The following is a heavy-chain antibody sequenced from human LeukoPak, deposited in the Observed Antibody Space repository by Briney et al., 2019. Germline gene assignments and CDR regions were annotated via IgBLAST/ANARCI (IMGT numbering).Heavy chain of an antibody. CDR1: GGSISSGGYY. V-gene: IGHV4-31*03. CDR2: IYYSGST. CDR3: ARETTVAVNYGMDV. D-gene: IGHD4-23*01. J-gene: IGHJ6*02. Sequence: SETLSLTCTVSGGSISSGGYYWSWIRQHPGKGLEWIGYIYYSGSTYYNPSLKSRVTISVDTSKYQFSLKLSSVTAADTAAYYCARETTVAVNYGMDVWGQGTTVTVSS.